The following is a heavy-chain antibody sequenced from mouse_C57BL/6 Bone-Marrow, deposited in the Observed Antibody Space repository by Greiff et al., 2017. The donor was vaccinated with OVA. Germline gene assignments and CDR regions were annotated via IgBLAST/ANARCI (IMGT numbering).Heavy chain of an antibody. J-gene: IGHJ2*01. V-gene: IGHV1-55*01. CDR1: GYTFTSYW. CDR2: IYPGSGST. D-gene: IGHD2-1*01. Sequence: QVQLQQPGAELVKPGASVKMSCKASGYTFTSYWITWVKQRPGQGLEWIGDIYPGSGSTNYNEKFKSKATLTVDTSSSTAYMQLSSLTSEDSAVYYCAYYYGNSSYFDYWGKGTTLTVSS. CDR3: AYYYGNSSYFDY.